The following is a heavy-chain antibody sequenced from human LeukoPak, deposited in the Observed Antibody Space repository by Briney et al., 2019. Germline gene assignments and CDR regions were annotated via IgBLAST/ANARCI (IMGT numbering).Heavy chain of an antibody. CDR2: IGAYNGNT. J-gene: IGHJ4*02. Sequence: ASVKVSCKASGYTFTSYGISWVRQAPGQGLEWMGWIGAYNGNTNYAQKFQGRVTMTRDTSISTAYMELSRLRSDDTAVYYCARDIRAVGGTGDYWGQGTLVTVSS. V-gene: IGHV1-18*01. CDR1: GYTFTSYG. D-gene: IGHD6-19*01. CDR3: ARDIRAVGGTGDY.